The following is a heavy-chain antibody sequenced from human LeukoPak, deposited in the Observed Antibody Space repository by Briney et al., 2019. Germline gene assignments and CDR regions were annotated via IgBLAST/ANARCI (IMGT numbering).Heavy chain of an antibody. CDR2: IWYDGSNK. CDR1: GFTFSSYG. Sequence: HSGRSLRLSCAASGFTFSSYGMHWVRQAPGKGLEWVAVIWYDGSNKYYADSVKGRFTISRDNSKNTLYLQMNSLRAEDTAVYYCARAGDCSSTSCYKVFDRITYYYYGMDVWGQGTTVTVSS. D-gene: IGHD2-2*02. V-gene: IGHV3-33*01. J-gene: IGHJ6*02. CDR3: ARAGDCSSTSCYKVFDRITYYYYGMDV.